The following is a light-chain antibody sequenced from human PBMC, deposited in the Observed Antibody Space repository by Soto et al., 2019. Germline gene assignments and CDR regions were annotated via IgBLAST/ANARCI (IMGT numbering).Light chain of an antibody. J-gene: IGLJ1*01. CDR1: SSDVGGYDY. CDR2: EVT. V-gene: IGLV2-14*01. Sequence: QSALTQPASVSGSPGQSITISCTGTSSDVGGYDYVSWYQQHPGKAPKPMIFEVTNRPSGVSNRFSGSKSGNTASLTISGLRAEDEADYYCSSFRSTSTLPYVFGTGTKLTVL. CDR3: SSFRSTSTLPYV.